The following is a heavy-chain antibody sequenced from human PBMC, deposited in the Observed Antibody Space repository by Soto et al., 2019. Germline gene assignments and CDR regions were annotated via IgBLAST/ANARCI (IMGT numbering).Heavy chain of an antibody. CDR1: GFTVSSNY. J-gene: IGHJ4*02. V-gene: IGHV3-66*01. D-gene: IGHD2-15*01. CDR2: IYSGGST. Sequence: EVQLVESGGGLVQPGGSLRLSCAASGFTVSSNYMSWVRQAPGKGLEWVSVIYSGGSTYYADSVKGRFTISRDNSENTLYLQMNSLRAEATAVYDCARTCSGGTCSFDYWGQGTLVTVSS. CDR3: ARTCSGGTCSFDY.